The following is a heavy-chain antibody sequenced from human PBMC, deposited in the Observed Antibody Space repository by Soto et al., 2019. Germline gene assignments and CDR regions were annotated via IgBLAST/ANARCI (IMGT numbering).Heavy chain of an antibody. D-gene: IGHD2-8*01. V-gene: IGHV4-39*01. CDR3: ARPRGTYCTNGVCYGYYFDY. CDR1: GGSISSSSYY. Sequence: SETLSLTCTVSGGSISSSSYYWGWIRQPPGKGLEWIGSIYYSGSTYYNPSLKSRVTISVDTSKNQFSLKLSSVTAADTAVYYCARPRGTYCTNGVCYGYYFDYWGQGTLGTVS. J-gene: IGHJ4*02. CDR2: IYYSGST.